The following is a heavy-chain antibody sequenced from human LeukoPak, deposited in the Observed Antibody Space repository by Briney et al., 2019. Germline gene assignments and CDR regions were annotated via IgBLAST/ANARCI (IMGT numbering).Heavy chain of an antibody. Sequence: ASVKVSCKVSGYTLTELSMHWVRQAPGKGLEWMGGFDPEDGETIYAQKFQGRVTMTEDTSTDTAYMELSSLRSEDTAVYYCASTEVYGGNSPFDYWGQGTLVTVSS. J-gene: IGHJ4*02. V-gene: IGHV1-24*01. CDR1: GYTLTELS. CDR3: ASTEVYGGNSPFDY. D-gene: IGHD4-23*01. CDR2: FDPEDGET.